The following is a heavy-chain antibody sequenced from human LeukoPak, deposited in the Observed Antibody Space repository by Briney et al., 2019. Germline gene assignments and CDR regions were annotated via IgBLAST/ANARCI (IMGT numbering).Heavy chain of an antibody. CDR1: GFTFSNAW. J-gene: IGHJ4*02. CDR3: TREGRGSGNFDY. Sequence: GGSLRLSCAASGFTFSNAWMSWVRQAPGKGLEWVGRIKSKTDGGTADYAAPVKGRLTISRDDSKNTLYLQMNSLKTEDTAVYYCTREGRGSGNFDYWGQGTPVTVSS. CDR2: IKSKTDGGTA. V-gene: IGHV3-15*01.